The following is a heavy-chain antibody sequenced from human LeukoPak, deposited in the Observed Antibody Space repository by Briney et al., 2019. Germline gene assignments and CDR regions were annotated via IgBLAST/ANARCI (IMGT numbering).Heavy chain of an antibody. J-gene: IGHJ4*02. V-gene: IGHV4-39*01. CDR3: ARRARYDYGFDY. CDR1: GGSISSSSYY. Sequence: SETLSLTCTVSGGSISSSSYYWGWIRQPPGKGLEWIGSIYYSGSTYYNPSLKSRVTISVDTSKNQFSLKLSSVTAADTAVYYCARRARYDYGFDYWGQGTLVTVSS. D-gene: IGHD4-17*01. CDR2: IYYSGST.